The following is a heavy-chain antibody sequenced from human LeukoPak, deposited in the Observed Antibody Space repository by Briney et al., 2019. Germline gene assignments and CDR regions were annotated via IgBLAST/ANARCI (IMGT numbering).Heavy chain of an antibody. Sequence: GGSLSLSCAASGFTFGNSWVHWVRQAPGKGLVWVSLINADGSTATYADSVKGRFTISRDNARNTLSLQMNSLTIEDTAVYYCVVVVEPPDSDGFDVWGQGTMITVSS. CDR1: GFTFGNSW. CDR3: VVVVEPPDSDGFDV. CDR2: INADGSTA. V-gene: IGHV3-74*01. J-gene: IGHJ3*01. D-gene: IGHD1-14*01.